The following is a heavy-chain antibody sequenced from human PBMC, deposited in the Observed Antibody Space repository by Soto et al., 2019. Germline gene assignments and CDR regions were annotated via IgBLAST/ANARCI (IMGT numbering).Heavy chain of an antibody. CDR1: GFTFSSYA. D-gene: IGHD2-15*01. V-gene: IGHV3-23*01. CDR3: ANGGLALY. J-gene: IGHJ4*02. Sequence: EVQLLESGGGLVQPGGYLRLSCAASGFTFSSYAMSWVRQAPGKGLEWVSAISGSGGSTYYADSVKGRFTISRDNFKNTLYQQMNSLIAEDMAVYYCANGGLALYWGQGTLVTVSS. CDR2: ISGSGGST.